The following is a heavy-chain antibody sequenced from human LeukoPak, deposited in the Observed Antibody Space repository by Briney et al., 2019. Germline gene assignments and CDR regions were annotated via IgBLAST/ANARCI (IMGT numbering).Heavy chain of an antibody. J-gene: IGHJ6*03. CDR3: ARETSESSSWYAYYYYMDV. CDR2: ISGSGHDI. Sequence: GGSLRLSCAASGFTFSDSYMTWVRQAPGKGVEWVAYISGSGHDINYSDSVKGRFTISRDNAKNSLYLQMSSLRAEDTAVYYCARETSESSSWYAYYYYMDVWGKGTTVTVSS. V-gene: IGHV3-11*04. D-gene: IGHD6-13*01. CDR1: GFTFSDSY.